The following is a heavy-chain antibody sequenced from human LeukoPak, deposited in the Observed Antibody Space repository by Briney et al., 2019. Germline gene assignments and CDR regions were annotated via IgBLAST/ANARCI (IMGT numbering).Heavy chain of an antibody. J-gene: IGHJ2*01. D-gene: IGHD3-10*01. V-gene: IGHV1-69*05. CDR2: IIPIFGTA. CDR3: ARGSGVTRHWYFDL. Sequence: SVKVSCKASGGTFSSYAISWVRQAPGQGLEWMGGIIPIFGTANYAQKLQGRVTITTDESTSTAYMELSSLRSEDTAVYYCARGSGVTRHWYFDLWGRGTLVTVSS. CDR1: GGTFSSYA.